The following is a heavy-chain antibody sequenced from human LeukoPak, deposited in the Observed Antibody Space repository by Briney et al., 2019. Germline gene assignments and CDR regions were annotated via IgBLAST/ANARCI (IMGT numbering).Heavy chain of an antibody. Sequence: ASVKVSCKASGYTFTSYYMHWVRQAPGQGLEWMGIINPSGGSTSYAQKFQGRVNMTRDTSTSTVYMELSSLRSEDTAVYYCARVRNDVLLWFDGMVVWGQGTTVTVSS. V-gene: IGHV1-46*01. D-gene: IGHD3-10*01. J-gene: IGHJ6*02. CDR2: INPSGGST. CDR3: ARVRNDVLLWFDGMVV. CDR1: GYTFTSYY.